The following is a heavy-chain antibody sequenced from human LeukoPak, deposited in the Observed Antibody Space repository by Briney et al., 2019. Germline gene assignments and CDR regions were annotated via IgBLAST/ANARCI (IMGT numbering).Heavy chain of an antibody. CDR3: ATSPYCGGDCYWGPYGMDV. Sequence: GASVKVSCKASGYTFTSYGISWVRQAPGQGLEWMGWISAYNGNTNYAQKFQGRVTMARDTSTSTLYMELSSLRSEDTAVYYCATSPYCGGDCYWGPYGMDVWGQGTTVTVSS. CDR2: ISAYNGNT. J-gene: IGHJ6*02. D-gene: IGHD2-21*02. CDR1: GYTFTSYG. V-gene: IGHV1-18*01.